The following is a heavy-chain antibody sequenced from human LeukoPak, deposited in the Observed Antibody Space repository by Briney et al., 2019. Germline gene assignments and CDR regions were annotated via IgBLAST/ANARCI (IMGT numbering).Heavy chain of an antibody. CDR1: GGSISSGCYY. V-gene: IGHV4-61*02. Sequence: SETLSLTCTVSGGSISSGCYYWSWIRQPAGKGLEWIGRIYTSGSTNYNPSLKSRVTISVDTSKNQFSLKLSSVTAADTAVYYCARELDVDTAMDYWGQGTLVTVSS. CDR2: IYTSGST. CDR3: ARELDVDTAMDY. J-gene: IGHJ4*02. D-gene: IGHD5-18*01.